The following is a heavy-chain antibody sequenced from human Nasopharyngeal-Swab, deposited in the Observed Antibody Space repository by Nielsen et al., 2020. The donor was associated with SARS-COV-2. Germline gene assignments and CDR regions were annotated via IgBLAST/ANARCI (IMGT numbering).Heavy chain of an antibody. CDR1: GFTFSNFA. J-gene: IGHJ4*02. CDR2: ISGGSDST. CDR3: ATSMVRGVITFYFDY. Sequence: GESLKISCAASGFTFSNFAMSWVRQAPGKGLEWVSVISGGSDSTYYTDSVRGRFTISRDNSKNTLNLQMNSLRAEDTAVYYCATSMVRGVITFYFDYWGQGTLVTVSS. V-gene: IGHV3-23*01. D-gene: IGHD3-10*01.